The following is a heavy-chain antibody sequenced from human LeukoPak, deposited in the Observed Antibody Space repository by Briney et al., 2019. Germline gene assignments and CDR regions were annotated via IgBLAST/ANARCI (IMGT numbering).Heavy chain of an antibody. V-gene: IGHV3-23*01. CDR3: AKVQLGIGVDY. D-gene: IGHD7-27*01. CDR1: GFSFSGYA. J-gene: IGHJ4*02. CDR2: ISDGGSRT. Sequence: GGSLRLSCAASGFSFSGYAVSWVRQAPRKGLEWVSGISDGGSRTYYADSVKGRFTISRDDSKNTLYLQMNSLRAEDTAVYYCAKVQLGIGVDYWGQGTLVTVSS.